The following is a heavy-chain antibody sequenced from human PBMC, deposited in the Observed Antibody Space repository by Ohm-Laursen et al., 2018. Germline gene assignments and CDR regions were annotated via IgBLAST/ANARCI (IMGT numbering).Heavy chain of an antibody. Sequence: SLRLSCTASGFTFSSYSMNWVRQAPGKGLEWVSSISSSSSYIYYADSVKGRFTISRDNAKNSLYLQMNSLRAEDTAVYYCARDPVGSSGYYDVWGQGTLVTVSS. V-gene: IGHV3-21*01. CDR2: ISSSSSYI. J-gene: IGHJ4*02. D-gene: IGHD3-22*01. CDR1: GFTFSSYS. CDR3: ARDPVGSSGYYDV.